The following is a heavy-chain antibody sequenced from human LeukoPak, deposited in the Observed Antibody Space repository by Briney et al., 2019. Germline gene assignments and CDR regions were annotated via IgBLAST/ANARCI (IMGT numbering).Heavy chain of an antibody. CDR3: AREPFEVFAGLHAFDI. J-gene: IGHJ3*02. Sequence: PGGSLRLSCAASGFTFSSYAMHWVRQAPGKGLEWVAVISYDGSNKYYADSVKGRFTISRDNSKNTLYLQMNSLRADDTAVYYCAREPFEVFAGLHAFDIWGQGTMVTVSS. CDR1: GFTFSSYA. V-gene: IGHV3-30-3*01. CDR2: ISYDGSNK. D-gene: IGHD3-16*01.